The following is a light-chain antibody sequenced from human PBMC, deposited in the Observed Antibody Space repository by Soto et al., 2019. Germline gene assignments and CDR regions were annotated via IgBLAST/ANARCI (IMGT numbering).Light chain of an antibody. CDR1: QDISNY. J-gene: IGKJ5*01. V-gene: IGKV1-33*01. Sequence: DIQMTQSPSSLSASVGDRVTITCQAGQDISNYLNWYQQKPGKAPKLLIYDASNLETGVPSRFSGSRSGKDFTFTISNLQPEDIATYYCQQYDNLPSITFGQGTRLEIK. CDR3: QQYDNLPSIT. CDR2: DAS.